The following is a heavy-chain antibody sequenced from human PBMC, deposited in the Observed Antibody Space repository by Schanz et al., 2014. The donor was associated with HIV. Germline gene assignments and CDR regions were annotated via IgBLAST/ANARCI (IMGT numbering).Heavy chain of an antibody. CDR1: GFTFSRYL. CDR3: AKPEYDSRGNSQSHFDS. Sequence: EVQLVEAGGGLVQPGGSPRLSCAASGFTFSRYLRTWVRPAPGKGRERVSPLSGSGSNIYYADSVEGRFTISRDNGKNSLFLQMNSLRTEDTAVYYCAKPEYDSRGNSQSHFDSWGQGTLVTVSS. D-gene: IGHD3-22*01. J-gene: IGHJ4*02. CDR2: LSGSGSNI. V-gene: IGHV3-48*03.